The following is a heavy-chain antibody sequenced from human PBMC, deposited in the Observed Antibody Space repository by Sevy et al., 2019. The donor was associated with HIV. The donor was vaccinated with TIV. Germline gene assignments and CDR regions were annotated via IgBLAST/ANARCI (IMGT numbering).Heavy chain of an antibody. D-gene: IGHD3-10*01. CDR2: IGTSSSTI. Sequence: GGSLRLSCAASGFSFNTYSMNWVRQAPGKGLEWVSYIGTSSSTIYYADSVRGRFTISRDNGKNSLYLQMSSLRAADTALYYCARVPSTGRFSMDVWGQGTTVTVSS. J-gene: IGHJ6*02. V-gene: IGHV3-48*01. CDR3: ARVPSTGRFSMDV. CDR1: GFSFNTYS.